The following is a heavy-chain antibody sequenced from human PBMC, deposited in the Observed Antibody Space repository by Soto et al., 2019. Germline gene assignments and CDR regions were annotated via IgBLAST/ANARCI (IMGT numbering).Heavy chain of an antibody. CDR1: GLTFSTYA. Sequence: GGSLRLSCAASGLTFSTYAMSWVRQAPGKGLEWVSGICQSGGCAFYADSVKGRFTISRDNSRNTLYLQMNSLRAEDTAVYYCAKLVGYGSGSYSGYWGQGTLVTVSS. V-gene: IGHV3-23*01. CDR3: AKLVGYGSGSYSGY. D-gene: IGHD3-10*01. CDR2: ICQSGGCA. J-gene: IGHJ4*02.